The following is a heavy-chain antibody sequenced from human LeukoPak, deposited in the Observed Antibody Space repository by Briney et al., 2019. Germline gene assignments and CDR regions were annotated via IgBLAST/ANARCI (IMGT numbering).Heavy chain of an antibody. D-gene: IGHD2-15*01. CDR2: ISSSSSYI. J-gene: IGHJ4*02. V-gene: IGHV3-21*01. CDR1: GFTFSSYS. Sequence: GGSLRLSCAASGFTFSSYSMNWVRQAPGKGLEWVSSISSSSSYIYYADSVKGRFTISRDNAKNSLYLQMNSLRAEETAVYYCARVGYCSGGSCPSAVDYWGQGTLVTVSS. CDR3: ARVGYCSGGSCPSAVDY.